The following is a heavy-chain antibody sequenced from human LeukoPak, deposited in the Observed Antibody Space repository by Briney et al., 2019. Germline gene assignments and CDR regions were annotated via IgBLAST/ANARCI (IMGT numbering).Heavy chain of an antibody. V-gene: IGHV4-59*08. CDR3: ARVNRSTQYYDFWSAKYYFDY. CDR1: GGSISSYY. CDR2: IYYSGST. D-gene: IGHD3-3*01. Sequence: SETLSLTCTVSGGSISSYYWSWIRQPPGKGLEWIGYIYYSGSTNYNPSLKSRVTISVDTSKNQFSLKLSSVTAADTAVYYCARVNRSTQYYDFWSAKYYFDYWGQGTLVTVSS. J-gene: IGHJ4*02.